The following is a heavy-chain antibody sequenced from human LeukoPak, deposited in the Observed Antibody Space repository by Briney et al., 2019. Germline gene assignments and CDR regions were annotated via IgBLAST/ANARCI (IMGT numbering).Heavy chain of an antibody. J-gene: IGHJ4*02. CDR3: ARNYNGMSC. D-gene: IGHD1-26*01. Sequence: PGGSLRLSCVASGLTFTNYGMMWVRQAPGKGLVWVSYINSDGRSTTYADSVKGRFIISRDNAKNTLYLQMNSLRAEDTAMYYCARNYNGMSCWGQGTLVSVSS. CDR1: GLTFTNYG. V-gene: IGHV3-74*01. CDR2: INSDGRST.